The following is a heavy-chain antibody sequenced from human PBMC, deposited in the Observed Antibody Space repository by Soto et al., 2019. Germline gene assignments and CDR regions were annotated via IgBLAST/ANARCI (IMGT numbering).Heavy chain of an antibody. J-gene: IGHJ4*02. CDR2: IYYSGST. Sequence: PSETLSLTCVVSGGSLSSYYWSWVRQPPGKGLEWIGYIYYSGSTNYNPSLKSRVTISVDTSKNQFSLKLSSVTAADTAVYYCARDKIPGLFAYWGQGTLVTVSS. D-gene: IGHD2-21*01. V-gene: IGHV4-59*01. CDR1: GGSLSSYY. CDR3: ARDKIPGLFAY.